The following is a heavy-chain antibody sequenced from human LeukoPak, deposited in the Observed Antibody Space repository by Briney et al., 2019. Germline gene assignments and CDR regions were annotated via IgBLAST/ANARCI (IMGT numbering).Heavy chain of an antibody. Sequence: PSETLSLTCTVSGGSISNHYWSWIRQPPGKGLEWIGYIYYSGSTNYSPSLKSRVIISVDTSKNQFSLKLSSVTAADTAVYYCARVGSHAMVLEYWGQGTLVTVTS. CDR1: GGSISNHY. D-gene: IGHD5-18*01. CDR3: ARVGSHAMVLEY. V-gene: IGHV4-59*08. CDR2: IYYSGST. J-gene: IGHJ4*02.